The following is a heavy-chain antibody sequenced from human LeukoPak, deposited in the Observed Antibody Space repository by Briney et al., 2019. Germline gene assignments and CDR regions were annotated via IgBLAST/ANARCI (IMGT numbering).Heavy chain of an antibody. Sequence: SETLSLTCTVSGGSISSSSYYWGWIRQPPGKGLEWIGSIYYSGSTYYNPSLKSRVTISVDTSKNQFSLKLSSVTAADTAVYYCATPTQWLAKAAPFDIWGQGTMVTVSS. CDR3: ATPTQWLAKAAPFDI. CDR2: IYYSGST. J-gene: IGHJ3*02. CDR1: GGSISSSSYY. V-gene: IGHV4-39*01. D-gene: IGHD6-19*01.